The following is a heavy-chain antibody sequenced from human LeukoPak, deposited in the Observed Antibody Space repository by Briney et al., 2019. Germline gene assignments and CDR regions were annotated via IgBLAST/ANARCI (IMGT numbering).Heavy chain of an antibody. CDR1: AFIFSGHW. D-gene: IGHD5-18*01. V-gene: IGHV3-7*03. Sequence: GGSLRLSCEGSAFIFSGHWMNWVRQTPGKGLEWVASIKEDGSERQYVDSVKGRFSISRDNTKGSLFLQLNSLRAEDTAVYYCASYSYDEDYFDYWGQGTLVTVSS. CDR2: IKEDGSER. J-gene: IGHJ4*02. CDR3: ASYSYDEDYFDY.